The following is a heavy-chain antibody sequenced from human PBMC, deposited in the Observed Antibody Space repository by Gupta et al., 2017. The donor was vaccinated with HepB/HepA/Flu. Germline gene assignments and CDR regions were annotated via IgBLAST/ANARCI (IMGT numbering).Heavy chain of an antibody. J-gene: IGHJ4*02. Sequence: QVQLVQSGAEVKKPGSSVKVSCKASGGTFSSYAISWVRQAPGQGLEWMGGIIPIFGTANYAQKFQGRVTITADKSTSTAYMELSSLRSEDTAVYYCARGDRYCSSTSCYLFSFDYWGQGTLVTVSS. V-gene: IGHV1-69*06. CDR3: ARGDRYCSSTSCYLFSFDY. CDR1: GGTFSSYA. D-gene: IGHD2-2*01. CDR2: IIPIFGTA.